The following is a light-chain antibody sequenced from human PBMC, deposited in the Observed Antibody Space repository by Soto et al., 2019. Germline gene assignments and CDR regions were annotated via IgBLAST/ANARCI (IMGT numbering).Light chain of an antibody. CDR1: QSVSSN. J-gene: IGKJ4*01. Sequence: EIALTQSPATLSASPEERATLSCRASQSVSSNLAWYQQKPGQAPRLLMSSTSSRATGIPARISGSGSGTEFTRTISSLQSEDFAVYYCQQYNNWPSFTFGGGTKVEIK. V-gene: IGKV3-15*01. CDR3: QQYNNWPSFT. CDR2: STS.